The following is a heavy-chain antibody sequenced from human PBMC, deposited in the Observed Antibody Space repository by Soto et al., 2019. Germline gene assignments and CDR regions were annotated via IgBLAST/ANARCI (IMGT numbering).Heavy chain of an antibody. D-gene: IGHD4-17*01. J-gene: IGHJ2*01. Sequence: QVQLQESGPGLVKPSETLTLTCAVSGVSVSNYYWSWIRQSAGKGLEWIGRISSSGSTNYNPSLKSRVTMSIQTSKNQFYLKLNSVTAADTAVDYCARQAGGGMTKYFWYFDLWGRGTLVTVSS. CDR3: ARQAGGGMTKYFWYFDL. CDR2: ISSSGST. V-gene: IGHV4-4*07. CDR1: GVSVSNYY.